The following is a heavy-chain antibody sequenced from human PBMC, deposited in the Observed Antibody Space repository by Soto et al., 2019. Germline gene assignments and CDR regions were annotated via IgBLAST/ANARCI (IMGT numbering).Heavy chain of an antibody. J-gene: IGHJ4*02. Sequence: EVQLVESGGGLVKPGGSLRLSCAASGFTFSTHSMNWVRQAPGKGLEWVSSITSNSNYIYYADSVKGRFTISRDNAKNSLYLQLNSLRADDTAVYYCARIISGYWTIDDWGQGTLVTVSS. D-gene: IGHD3-22*01. CDR2: ITSNSNYI. V-gene: IGHV3-21*01. CDR3: ARIISGYWTIDD. CDR1: GFTFSTHS.